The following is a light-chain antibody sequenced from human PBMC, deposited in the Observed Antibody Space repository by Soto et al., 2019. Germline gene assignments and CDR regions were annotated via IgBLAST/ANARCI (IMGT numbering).Light chain of an antibody. CDR1: SSDVGGYNY. CDR2: EVT. V-gene: IGLV2-8*01. CDR3: SSYAGSNNYV. Sequence: QSALTQPPSASGSPGQSVTISCAGTSSDVGGYNYVSWYQQHPGKALKLLIYEVTKRPSGVPDRFYGSKSGNTASLTVSGLQAEDEADYCCSSYAGSNNYVFGTGTKVTVL. J-gene: IGLJ1*01.